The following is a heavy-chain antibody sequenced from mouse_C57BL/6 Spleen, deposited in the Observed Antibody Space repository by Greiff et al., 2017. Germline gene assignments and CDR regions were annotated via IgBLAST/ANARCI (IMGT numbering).Heavy chain of an antibody. D-gene: IGHD2-12*01. V-gene: IGHV1-22*01. J-gene: IGHJ3*01. Sequence: VHVKQSGPELVKPGASVKMSCKASGYTFTDYNMHWVKQSHGKSLEWIGYINPNNGGTSYTQKFKGKATLTVNKSSSTAYMELRSLTSEDSAVYYYSRWGGFRYPAWFAYWGQGTLVTVSA. CDR1: GYTFTDYN. CDR2: INPNNGGT. CDR3: SRWGGFRYPAWFAY.